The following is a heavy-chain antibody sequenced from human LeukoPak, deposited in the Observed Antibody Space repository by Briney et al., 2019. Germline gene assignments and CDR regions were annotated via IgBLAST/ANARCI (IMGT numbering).Heavy chain of an antibody. CDR1: GGTFSSYA. V-gene: IGHV1-69*01. CDR2: IIPIFGTA. J-gene: IGHJ6*04. D-gene: IGHD2-2*02. Sequence: AVTVSCKASGGTFSSYAISWVRQAPGQGLDWMGGIIPIFGTANYAQKFQGRVTITADESTSTAYMELSSLRSEDTAVYYCARAPSPPPSDSTSPYSYYGMDVWGKGTTVTVSS. CDR3: ARAPSPPPSDSTSPYSYYGMDV.